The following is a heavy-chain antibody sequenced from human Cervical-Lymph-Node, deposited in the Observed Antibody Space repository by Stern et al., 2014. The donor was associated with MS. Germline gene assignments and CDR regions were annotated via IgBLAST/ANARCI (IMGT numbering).Heavy chain of an antibody. CDR1: GYIFTGYY. CDR2: VNPNRGDT. D-gene: IGHD6-19*01. CDR3: ASTVHLSSGWYDPFDY. J-gene: IGHJ4*02. V-gene: IGHV1-2*06. Sequence: VQLVQSGAEVKKPGASVKVSCKTSGYIFTGYYIHWLRQAPGQGLEWMGRVNPNRGDTNYAPAFQGRVTMTRDTSISTAHMELNRLRSADTAVYYCASTVHLSSGWYDPFDYWGQGSLVTVSS.